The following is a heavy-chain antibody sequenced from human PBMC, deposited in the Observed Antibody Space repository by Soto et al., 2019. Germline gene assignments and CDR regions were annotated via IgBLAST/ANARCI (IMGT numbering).Heavy chain of an antibody. CDR1: GFTFSSYY. CDR2: ISSSSNII. V-gene: IGHV3-48*01. J-gene: IGHJ3*02. Sequence: GGSLRLSCAASGFTFSSYYMNWVRQAPGKGLEWVSYISSSSNIIHYADSVKGRFTIPRDNAKNSLYLQMNSLRAEDMAVYFCARTGYCSSITCFSPKDAFDIWGQGTMVTVSS. D-gene: IGHD2-2*01. CDR3: ARTGYCSSITCFSPKDAFDI.